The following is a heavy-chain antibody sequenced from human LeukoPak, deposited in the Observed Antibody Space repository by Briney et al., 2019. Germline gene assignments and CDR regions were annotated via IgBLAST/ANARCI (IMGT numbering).Heavy chain of an antibody. CDR3: ARDVEAGGAELVH. CDR2: IHTSGRT. CDR1: GGSISSGSYY. V-gene: IGHV4-61*02. D-gene: IGHD1-1*01. J-gene: IGHJ4*02. Sequence: KPSHTLSLTCTVSGGSISSGSYYWSWIRQPAGKGLERIGRIHTSGRTNYNPSLKSRVTISVDTSKNQFSLKVSSVTAADTAVYYCARDVEAGGAELVHWGQGTLVTVSS.